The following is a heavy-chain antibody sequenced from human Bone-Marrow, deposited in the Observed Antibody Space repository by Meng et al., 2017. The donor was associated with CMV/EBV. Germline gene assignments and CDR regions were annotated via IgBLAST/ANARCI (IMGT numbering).Heavy chain of an antibody. J-gene: IGHJ4*02. D-gene: IGHD5-12*01. Sequence: SETLSLTCTVSGGSISSSSYYWGWIRQPPGKGLEWIGSIYYSGSTYYNPSLKSRVTISVDTSKNQFSLKLSSVTAADTAVYYCAREGYSGYDGQKNGYWGQGTLVTVSS. V-gene: IGHV4-39*07. CDR3: AREGYSGYDGQKNGY. CDR1: GGSISSSSYY. CDR2: IYYSGST.